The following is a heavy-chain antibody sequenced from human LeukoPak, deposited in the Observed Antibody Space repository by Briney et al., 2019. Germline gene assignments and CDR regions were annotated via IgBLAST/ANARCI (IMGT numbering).Heavy chain of an antibody. D-gene: IGHD6-13*01. CDR2: IIPIFGTA. CDR1: GGIFSSYA. J-gene: IGHJ4*02. V-gene: IGHV1-69*13. CDR3: ARELGHGYLDY. Sequence: SVKVSCKASGGIFSSYAISWVRQAPGHGLEWMGGIIPIFGTANYAQKFQGRVTITADESTSTAYMELSSLRSEDTAVYYCARELGHGYLDYWGQGTLVTVSS.